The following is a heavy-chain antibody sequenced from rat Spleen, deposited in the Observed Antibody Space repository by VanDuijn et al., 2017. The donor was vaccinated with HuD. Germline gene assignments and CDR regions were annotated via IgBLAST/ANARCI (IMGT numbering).Heavy chain of an antibody. D-gene: IGHD1-5*01. CDR3: TTGIQPRH. CDR2: ISYDGGNT. V-gene: IGHV5-20*01. J-gene: IGHJ2*01. Sequence: EVQLVESAGGLVQPGRSLKLSCAASGFTFSDYYMAWVRQASTKGLEWVATISYDGGNTYYRDSVKGRFTISRDNAKNTLYLQMDSLRSEDTATYYCTTGIQPRHWGQGVMVTVSS. CDR1: GFTFSDYY.